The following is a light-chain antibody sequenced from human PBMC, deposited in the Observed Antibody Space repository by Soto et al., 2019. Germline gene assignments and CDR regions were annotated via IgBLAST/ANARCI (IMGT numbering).Light chain of an antibody. CDR2: EVS. CDR1: SSDVGNYNY. J-gene: IGLJ3*02. CDR3: SSYARRNTVL. Sequence: QSVLTQPPSASGSPGQSVTISCTGTSSDVGNYNYVSWYQQHPGKAPKLMIYEVSKRPSGVPDRFSGSKSGNTASLTVSGLQAEDEADYFCSSYARRNTVLFGGGTQLTVL. V-gene: IGLV2-8*01.